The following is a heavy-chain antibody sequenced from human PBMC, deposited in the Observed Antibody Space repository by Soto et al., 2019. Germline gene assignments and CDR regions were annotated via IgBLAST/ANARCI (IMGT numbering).Heavy chain of an antibody. Sequence: QVQLQQWGAGLLKPSETLSLTCAVYGGSFSGYYWTWLRQSPEKGLEWIGEVNHSGTTYYNPSLKTRVTISVHTPKNPFSLKMSPVTAADTAVDYCARGIGYCSSINCYSSRRLRFDSWGQGTLVTVSS. CDR2: VNHSGTT. J-gene: IGHJ4*02. D-gene: IGHD2-2*01. CDR3: ARGIGYCSSINCYSSRRLRFDS. V-gene: IGHV4-34*01. CDR1: GGSFSGYY.